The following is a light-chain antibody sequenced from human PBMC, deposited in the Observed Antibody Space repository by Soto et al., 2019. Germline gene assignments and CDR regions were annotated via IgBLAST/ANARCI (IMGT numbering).Light chain of an antibody. CDR3: TQGLQSPLT. CDR1: QSLVQSNGYTY. CDR2: LGS. J-gene: IGKJ4*01. Sequence: IVMTQSPLSLPVTPGEPASISCRASQSLVQSNGYTYLDWYLQKPGQSPQLLIYLGSNRASGVPDRFSGGGSGTDFTLKISRVEAEDVGVYYCTQGLQSPLTFGGGTKLEIK. V-gene: IGKV2-28*01.